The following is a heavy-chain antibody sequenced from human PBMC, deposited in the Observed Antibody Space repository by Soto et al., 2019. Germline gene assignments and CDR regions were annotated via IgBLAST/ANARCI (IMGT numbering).Heavy chain of an antibody. Sequence: PGESLKISCKGSGYSFTSYWIGWVRQMPGRGLEWMGIIYPGDSDTRYSPSFQGQVAISADKSISTAYLQWSSLKASDTAMYYCARPGFTMVRGVIEHYYYYYGMDVWGQGTTVTVSS. CDR2: IYPGDSDT. V-gene: IGHV5-51*01. D-gene: IGHD3-10*01. CDR3: ARPGFTMVRGVIEHYYYYYGMDV. J-gene: IGHJ6*02. CDR1: GYSFTSYW.